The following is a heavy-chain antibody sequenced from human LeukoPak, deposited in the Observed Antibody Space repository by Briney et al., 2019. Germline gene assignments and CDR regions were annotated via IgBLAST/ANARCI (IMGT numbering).Heavy chain of an antibody. D-gene: IGHD4-17*01. J-gene: IGHJ4*02. CDR1: GFTFSSYA. CDR2: ISGSADST. V-gene: IGHV3-23*01. Sequence: GGSLRLSRAASGFTFSSYAMNWVRQAPGKGLEWVSSISGSADSTYYADSVKGRFTMSRDNSKNALYLQMNSLRAEDTAVYYCAKGMTTVTTVFFDYWGQGALVTVSS. CDR3: AKGMTTVTTVFFDY.